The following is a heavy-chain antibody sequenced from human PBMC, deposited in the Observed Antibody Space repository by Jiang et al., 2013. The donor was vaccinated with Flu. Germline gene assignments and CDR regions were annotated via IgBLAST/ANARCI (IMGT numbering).Heavy chain of an antibody. CDR2: ISYDGSNK. CDR1: GFTFSSYA. V-gene: IGHV3-30*01. CDR3: ARSSNSYGLY. Sequence: CAASGFTFSSYAMHWVRQAPGKGLEWVAVISYDGSNKYYADSVKGRFTISRDNSKNTLYLQMNSLRAEDTAVYYCARSSNSYGLYWGQGTLVTVSS. J-gene: IGHJ4*02. D-gene: IGHD5-18*01.